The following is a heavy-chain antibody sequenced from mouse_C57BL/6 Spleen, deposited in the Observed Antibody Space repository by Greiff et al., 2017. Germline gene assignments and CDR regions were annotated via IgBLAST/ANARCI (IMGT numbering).Heavy chain of an antibody. Sequence: QVQLQQSDAELVKPGASVKISCKVSGYTFTDHTIHWMKQRPEQGLEWIGYIYPRDGSTKYNEKFKGKATLTADKSSSTAYMQLHSLTSEDSAVYFCAHTVVAFYWYFDVWGTGTTVTVSS. V-gene: IGHV1-78*01. J-gene: IGHJ1*03. CDR1: GYTFTDHT. CDR2: IYPRDGST. D-gene: IGHD1-1*01. CDR3: AHTVVAFYWYFDV.